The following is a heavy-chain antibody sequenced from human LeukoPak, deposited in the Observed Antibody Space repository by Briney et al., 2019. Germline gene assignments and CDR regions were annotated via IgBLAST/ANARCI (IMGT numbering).Heavy chain of an antibody. CDR2: IYYSGST. Sequence: SETLSLTCTVSGGSISSYYWSWIRQPPGKGLEWIGYIYYSGSTNYNPSLKSRVTISVDTSKNQFSLKLSSVTAADTAVYYCAGVTGTTFGRFDYWGQGTLVTVSS. CDR3: AGVTGTTFGRFDY. J-gene: IGHJ4*02. CDR1: GGSISSYY. V-gene: IGHV4-59*01. D-gene: IGHD1-7*01.